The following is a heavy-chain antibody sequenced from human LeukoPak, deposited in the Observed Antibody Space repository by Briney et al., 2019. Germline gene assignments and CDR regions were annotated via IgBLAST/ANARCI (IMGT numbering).Heavy chain of an antibody. J-gene: IGHJ4*02. CDR3: ARQPMVVGAARGAYFDY. Sequence: TSETLSLTCTVSGGSISSYYWSWIRQPPGKGLEWIGYIYYSGSTNYNPSLKSRVTISVDTSKNQFSLRLNSVTAADTAVYYCARQPMVVGAARGAYFDYWGQGTLVTVSS. D-gene: IGHD1-26*01. V-gene: IGHV4-59*08. CDR2: IYYSGST. CDR1: GGSISSYY.